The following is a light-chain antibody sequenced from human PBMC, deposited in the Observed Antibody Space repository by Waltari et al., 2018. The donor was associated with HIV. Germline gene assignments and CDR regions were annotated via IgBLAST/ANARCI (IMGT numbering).Light chain of an antibody. CDR3: AAWDDRLGGAWV. CDR2: SND. V-gene: IGLV1-44*01. Sequence: QSVLTQPPSASGTPGQRVSISCSGSTSNIGSNPVNWYQQLPGTAPKLLMYSNDQRPSGVPDRFSGSKSGTSASLAINGLQSEDGADYYCAAWDDRLGGAWVFGGGTKLTVL. CDR1: TSNIGSNP. J-gene: IGLJ3*02.